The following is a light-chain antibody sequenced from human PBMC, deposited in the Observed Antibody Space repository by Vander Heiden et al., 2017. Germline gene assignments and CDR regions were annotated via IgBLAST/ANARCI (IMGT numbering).Light chain of an antibody. CDR1: QSVNNV. CDR2: GAS. CDR3: QHRGTWPLS. Sequence: DTLLTQSPASLSVSPGESATLSCRASQSVNNVLVWYQQKPGQAPRLLIHGASTRATGISPRFRGSGSGTDFTLTISSLEAEDSAVYYCQHRGTWPLSFGGGTRVEI. J-gene: IGKJ4*02. V-gene: IGKV3-11*01.